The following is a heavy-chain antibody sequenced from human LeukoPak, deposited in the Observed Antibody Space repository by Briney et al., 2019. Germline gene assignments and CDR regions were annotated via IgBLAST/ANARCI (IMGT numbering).Heavy chain of an antibody. D-gene: IGHD6-13*01. CDR3: ASLIAAALRGAFDI. V-gene: IGHV4-39*01. J-gene: IGHJ3*02. Sequence: SETLSFTCTVSGGSISSSSYYWGWIRQPPGKGLEWIGSIYYSGSTYYNPSLKSRVTISVDTSKNQFSLKLSSVTAADTAVYYCASLIAAALRGAFDIWGQGTMVTVSS. CDR1: GGSISSSSYY. CDR2: IYYSGST.